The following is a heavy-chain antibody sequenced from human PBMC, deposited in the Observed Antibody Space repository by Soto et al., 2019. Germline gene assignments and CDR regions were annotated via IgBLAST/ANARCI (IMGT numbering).Heavy chain of an antibody. J-gene: IGHJ4*02. CDR1: GYTFSAYY. V-gene: IGHV1-2*02. CDR3: ATGGTFAYDTSGYSVY. CDR2: INPKSGGT. Sequence: SVEVSCKTSGYTFSAYYMHWVRQAPVQGLEWMGWINPKSGGTLYAQKFQGRVTMTRDTSISTAYMELSRLRSDDTAVYYCATGGTFAYDTSGYSVYWGQGTLVTVYS. D-gene: IGHD3-22*01.